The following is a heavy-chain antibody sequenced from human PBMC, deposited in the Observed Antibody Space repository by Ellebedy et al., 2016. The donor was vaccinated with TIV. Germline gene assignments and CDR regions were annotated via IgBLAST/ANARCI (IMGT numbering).Heavy chain of an antibody. CDR1: GFTFSDYS. V-gene: IGHV3-23*01. CDR2: ISDSGSGT. Sequence: GESLKISCVASGFTFSDYSMSWVRQAPGKGLEWISTISDSGSGTFFADSVKGRFTISRDNSRNTLYLQMNSLRAEDTAVYYCARDPALPRGRFDTWGQGTLVTVSS. CDR3: ARDPALPRGRFDT. J-gene: IGHJ5*02.